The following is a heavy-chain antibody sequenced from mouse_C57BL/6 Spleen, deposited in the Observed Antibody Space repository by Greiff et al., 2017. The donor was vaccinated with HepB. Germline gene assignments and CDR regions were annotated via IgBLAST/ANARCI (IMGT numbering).Heavy chain of an antibody. CDR2: IDPSDSYT. D-gene: IGHD2-12*01. CDR3: AKGHSPAAWFAY. J-gene: IGHJ3*01. V-gene: IGHV1-50*01. Sequence: QVQLKQPGAELVKPGASVKLSCKASGYTFTSYWMQWVKQRPGQGLEWIGEIDPSDSYTNYNQKFKGKATLTVDTSSSTAYMQLSSLTSEDSAVYYCAKGHSPAAWFAYWGQGTLVTVSA. CDR1: GYTFTSYW.